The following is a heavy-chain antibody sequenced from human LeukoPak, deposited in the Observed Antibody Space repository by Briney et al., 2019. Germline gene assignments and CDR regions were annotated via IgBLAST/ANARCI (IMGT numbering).Heavy chain of an antibody. D-gene: IGHD6-13*01. J-gene: IGHJ4*02. Sequence: GGSLRLSCAASGFTFSDYYISWIRQAPGKGLEWVSYISSSGSTIYYADSVKGRFTISRDNAKNSLYLQMNSLRAEDTAVYYCARLLYSSSWYVDYWGQGTLVTVSS. V-gene: IGHV3-11*01. CDR3: ARLLYSSSWYVDY. CDR1: GFTFSDYY. CDR2: ISSSGSTI.